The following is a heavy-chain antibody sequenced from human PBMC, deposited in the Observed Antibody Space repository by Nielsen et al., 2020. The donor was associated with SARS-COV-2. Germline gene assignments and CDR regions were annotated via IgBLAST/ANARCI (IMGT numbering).Heavy chain of an antibody. V-gene: IGHV4-59*01. CDR3: ARTVTMVRDNWFDP. CDR1: GGSISSYY. Sequence: GSLRLSCTVSGGSISSYYWSWIRQPPGKGLEWIGYIYYSGSTNYNPSLKSRVTIPVDTSKNQFSLKLSSVTAADTAVYYCARTVTMVRDNWFDPWGQGTLVTVSS. D-gene: IGHD3-10*01. CDR2: IYYSGST. J-gene: IGHJ5*02.